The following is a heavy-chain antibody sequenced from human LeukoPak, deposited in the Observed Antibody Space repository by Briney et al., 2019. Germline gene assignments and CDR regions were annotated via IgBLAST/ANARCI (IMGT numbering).Heavy chain of an antibody. CDR3: ARERYWYFDL. CDR1: SVSISRSGYS. V-gene: IGHV4-30-2*01. J-gene: IGHJ2*01. CDR2: IYHSGST. Sequence: SETRSLTCNVNSVSISRSGYSWGWIRQPTRKGLEWIGYIYHSGSTYYNPSLKSRVTISVDRSKNQFSLKLSSVTAADTAVYYCARERYWYFDLWGRGTLVTVSS.